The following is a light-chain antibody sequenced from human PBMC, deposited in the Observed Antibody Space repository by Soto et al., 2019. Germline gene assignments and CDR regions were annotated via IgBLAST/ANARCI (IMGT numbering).Light chain of an antibody. J-gene: IGKJ1*01. V-gene: IGKV4-1*01. CDR3: QQYYSTPWT. Sequence: DIVMTQSPDSLAVSLGERATINCNSSQSVLYSSNNKNYLAWYQQKPGQPPKLLIYWASTRESGVPDRFSGSGSGTDFTLTISSRQAKDVAVYYCQQYYSTPWTFGQGTKVEIK. CDR1: QSVLYSSNNKNY. CDR2: WAS.